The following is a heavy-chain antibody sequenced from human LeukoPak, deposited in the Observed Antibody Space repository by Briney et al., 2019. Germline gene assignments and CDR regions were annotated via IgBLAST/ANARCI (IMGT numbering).Heavy chain of an antibody. Sequence: GGSLRLSCAASGFTVSSNYMSWVRQAPGKGLEWVSVIYSGGSTYYADSVKGRFTISRGNSKNTLYLQMNSLRAEDTAVYYCARAHRGTTGAFDIWGQGTMVTVSS. J-gene: IGHJ3*02. CDR2: IYSGGST. V-gene: IGHV3-53*01. D-gene: IGHD4-17*01. CDR1: GFTVSSNY. CDR3: ARAHRGTTGAFDI.